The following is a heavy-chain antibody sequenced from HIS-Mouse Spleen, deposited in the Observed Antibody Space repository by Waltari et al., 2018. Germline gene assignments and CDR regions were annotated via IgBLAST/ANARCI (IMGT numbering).Heavy chain of an antibody. V-gene: IGHV4-38-2*02. CDR2: IYHSGST. CDR3: AREGQYSSSSGY. D-gene: IGHD6-6*01. Sequence: QVQLQESGPGLVKPSETLSLTCTVSGYSISSGYYWGWIRQPPGKGLEWIGSIYHSGSTYYNPSLKSRVTISVDTSKNQFSLKLSSVTAADTAVYYCAREGQYSSSSGYWGQGTLVTVSS. CDR1: GYSISSGYY. J-gene: IGHJ4*02.